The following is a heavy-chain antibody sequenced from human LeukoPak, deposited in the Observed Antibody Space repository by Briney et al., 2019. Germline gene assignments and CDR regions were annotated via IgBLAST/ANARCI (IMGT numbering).Heavy chain of an antibody. CDR3: ARVGEYSYGPFDY. CDR2: IIPISGTP. J-gene: IGHJ4*02. Sequence: GASVKVSCKASGGTLNSYAVNWVRQAPGQGLEWMGGIIPISGTPNSAQKFRDRVTITADESTSTAYMELSSLRSEDTAVYYCARVGEYSYGPFDYWGQGTLVTVSS. V-gene: IGHV1-69*13. CDR1: GGTLNSYA. D-gene: IGHD5-18*01.